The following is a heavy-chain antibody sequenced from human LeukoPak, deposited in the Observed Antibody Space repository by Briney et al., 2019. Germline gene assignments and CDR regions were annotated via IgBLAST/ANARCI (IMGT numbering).Heavy chain of an antibody. J-gene: IGHJ4*02. CDR3: ARDSQTTVLTALSL. CDR2: IYHSGST. D-gene: IGHD4-23*01. CDR1: GGSISSSSYY. V-gene: IGHV4-39*07. Sequence: KPSETLSLTCTVSGGSISSSSYYWGWIRQPPGKGLEWIGNIYHSGSTYYNPSLKSRVTISVDTSKNQFSLKLSSVTAADTAVYYCARDSQTTVLTALSLWGQGTLVTVSS.